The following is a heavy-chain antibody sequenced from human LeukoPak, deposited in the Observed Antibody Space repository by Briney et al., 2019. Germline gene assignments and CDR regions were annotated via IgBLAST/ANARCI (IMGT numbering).Heavy chain of an antibody. D-gene: IGHD1-14*01. CDR3: KTVTYLPDYYYYYMDV. CDR1: GGSFSGYY. V-gene: IGHV4-34*01. CDR2: INHSGST. Sequence: PSETLSLTCAVYGGSFSGYYWSWIRQPPGKGLEWIGEINHSGSTNYNPSIKSRVTISVDTSKNQFSLKLSSVTAADTAVYYCKTVTYLPDYYYYYMDVWGKGTTVTVSS. J-gene: IGHJ6*03.